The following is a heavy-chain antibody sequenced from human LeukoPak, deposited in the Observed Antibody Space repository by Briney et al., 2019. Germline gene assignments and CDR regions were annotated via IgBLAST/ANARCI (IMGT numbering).Heavy chain of an antibody. Sequence: GGSLRLSCAASGFTFNSYAMSWVRQAPGKGLEWVSGISGSGGSIDYADSVKGRFTISRDNARNSLYLQMNSLRVEDTAVYYCARTRAGIQAGFDYWGQGTLVTVSS. CDR3: ARTRAGIQAGFDY. CDR2: ISGSGGSI. J-gene: IGHJ4*02. D-gene: IGHD1-1*01. V-gene: IGHV3-23*01. CDR1: GFTFNSYA.